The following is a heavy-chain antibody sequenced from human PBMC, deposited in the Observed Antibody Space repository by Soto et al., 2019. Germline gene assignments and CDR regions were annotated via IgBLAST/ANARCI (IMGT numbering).Heavy chain of an antibody. Sequence: GGSRRLSCAASGFTFTRYIMNWVRQAPGKGLEWVSSISSTTNYIYYADSMKGRFTVSRDNAKNSVYLEMNSLSAEDTALYYCARESEDLTSNFDYWGQGTLVTVSS. V-gene: IGHV3-21*01. CDR1: GFTFTRYI. CDR3: ARESEDLTSNFDY. CDR2: ISSTTNYI. J-gene: IGHJ4*02.